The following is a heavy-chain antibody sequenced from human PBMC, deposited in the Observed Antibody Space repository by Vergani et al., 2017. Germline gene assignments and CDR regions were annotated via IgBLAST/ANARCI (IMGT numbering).Heavy chain of an antibody. Sequence: EVQLVESGGGLVQPGRSLRLSCTASGFTFGDYAMSWVRQAPGKGLEWVGFIRSKTDGGTTDYAAPVKGRFTISRDDSKNTLYLQMNSLKTEDRAVYYCTTDPSWFPTTIHWGRGTLVTVSS. D-gene: IGHD6-13*01. CDR2: IRSKTDGGTT. CDR1: GFTFGDYA. V-gene: IGHV3-49*04. CDR3: TTDPSWFPTTIH. J-gene: IGHJ4*02.